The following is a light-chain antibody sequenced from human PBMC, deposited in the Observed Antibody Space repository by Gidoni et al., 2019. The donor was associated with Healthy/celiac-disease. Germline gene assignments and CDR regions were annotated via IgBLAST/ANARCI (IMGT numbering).Light chain of an antibody. J-gene: IGKJ4*01. CDR3: QQYYSTPLT. V-gene: IGKV4-1*01. CDR1: QSVVYSSNNKNY. Sequence: DIVMTQSPDSLAVSLGERATINCKSSQSVVYSSNNKNYLAWYQQKPGQPPKLLIYWASTRESGVPDRFSGSGSGTDFTLTISSLQAEYVAVYYCQQYYSTPLTFGGXTKVEIK. CDR2: WAS.